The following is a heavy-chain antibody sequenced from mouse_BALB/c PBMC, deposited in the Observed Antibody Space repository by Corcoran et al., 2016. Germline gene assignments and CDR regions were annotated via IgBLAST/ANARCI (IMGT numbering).Heavy chain of an antibody. Sequence: EIQLQQTGPELVKPGASVKISCKASGYSFTDYIMLWVKQSHGKSLEWIGNINPYYGSTSYNLKFKGKATLTVDKSSSTAYMQLNSLTSEGSAVYYCAGDGYYWGQGTSVTVSS. CDR2: INPYYGST. V-gene: IGHV1-39*01. CDR1: GYSFTDYI. D-gene: IGHD2-3*01. CDR3: AGDGYY. J-gene: IGHJ4*01.